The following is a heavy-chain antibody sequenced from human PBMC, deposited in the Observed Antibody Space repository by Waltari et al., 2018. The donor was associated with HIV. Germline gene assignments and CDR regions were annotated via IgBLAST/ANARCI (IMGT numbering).Heavy chain of an antibody. CDR3: ARAGSVFGTSPYGMDV. J-gene: IGHJ6*02. CDR1: GGSISSGDYY. V-gene: IGHV4-30-4*01. Sequence: QVQLQESGPGLVKPSQTLSLTCTVSGGSISSGDYYWSWIRQPPGKGLEWMGYIYYSVSTYYNPSLQSRVTISVDTSKNQFSLKLSSVSAADTAVYDCARAGSVFGTSPYGMDVWGQGTTVTVSS. CDR2: IYYSVST. D-gene: IGHD2-2*01.